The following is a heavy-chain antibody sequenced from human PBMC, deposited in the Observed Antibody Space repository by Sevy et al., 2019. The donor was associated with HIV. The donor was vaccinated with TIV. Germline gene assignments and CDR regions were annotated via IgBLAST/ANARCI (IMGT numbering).Heavy chain of an antibody. CDR3: VKDRSGSYSFDY. J-gene: IGHJ4*02. Sequence: GGSLRLSCAASGFTFDDYTMNWVRQAPGKGLEWVAGISWSSGNIAYEDSVEGRFTISRDNAKNSLYRQMNSLRVEDKAVYYCVKDRSGSYSFDYWGQGTLVTVSS. CDR2: ISWSSGNI. CDR1: GFTFDDYT. V-gene: IGHV3-9*01. D-gene: IGHD1-26*01.